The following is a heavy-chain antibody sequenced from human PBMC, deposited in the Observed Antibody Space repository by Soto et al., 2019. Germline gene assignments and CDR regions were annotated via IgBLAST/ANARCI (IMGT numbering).Heavy chain of an antibody. D-gene: IGHD5-18*01. CDR1: GFTFSSYA. J-gene: IGHJ6*02. CDR3: ARAILPGTAMVSGFYYGMDV. V-gene: IGHV3-30-3*01. CDR2: ISYDGSNK. Sequence: QVQLVESGGGVVQPGRSLRLSCAASGFTFSSYAMHWVRQAPGKGLEWVAVISYDGSNKYYADSVKGRFTISRDNSKNTLYLQMNSLRAEDTAVYYCARAILPGTAMVSGFYYGMDVWGQGTTVTVSS.